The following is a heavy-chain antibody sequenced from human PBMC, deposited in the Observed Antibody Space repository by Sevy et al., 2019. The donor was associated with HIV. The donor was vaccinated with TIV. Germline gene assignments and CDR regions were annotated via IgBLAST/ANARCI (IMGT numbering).Heavy chain of an antibody. CDR2: ISGSGTST. CDR3: ANNNSGYYYDY. J-gene: IGHJ4*02. D-gene: IGHD3-22*01. Sequence: GGSLRLSCAASGFSFSTYAMTWVRQAPGKGLEWVSGISGSGTSTYYTDSVKGRFTISRDNSKNTVYLQMNNLRAEDTAVYYCANNNSGYYYDYWGQGTLVTVSS. CDR1: GFSFSTYA. V-gene: IGHV3-23*01.